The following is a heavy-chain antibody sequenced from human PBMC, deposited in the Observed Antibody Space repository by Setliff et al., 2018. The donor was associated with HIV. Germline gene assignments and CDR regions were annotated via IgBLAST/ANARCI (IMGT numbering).Heavy chain of an antibody. J-gene: IGHJ6*03. CDR2: VNPNIGST. CDR1: GYTFTGYY. Sequence: ASVKVSCKASGYTFTGYYIHWVRQAPGQGLQWMGRVNPNIGSTNYAQNFQGRATMTRYTSVNTAFMELSNLRSDDTAVYYCARDYRTTDILSSGYMDVWGKGTTVTVSS. CDR3: ARDYRTTDILSSGYMDV. V-gene: IGHV1-2*06. D-gene: IGHD3-9*01.